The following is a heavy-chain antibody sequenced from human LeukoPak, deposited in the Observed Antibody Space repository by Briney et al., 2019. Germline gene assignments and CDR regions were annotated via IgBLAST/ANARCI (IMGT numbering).Heavy chain of an antibody. D-gene: IGHD1-26*01. CDR1: GFTFSNYA. V-gene: IGHV3-23*01. CDR2: IRGSGDST. J-gene: IGHJ3*02. CDR3: AKDRDREWELLIEFGFDI. Sequence: GGSLRLSCAASGFTFSNYAMSRVPQAPGQGLKWDSGIRGSGDSTYYADSVKGRFTISRDNSKNTLYLQMNSLRAEDTAVYYCAKDRDREWELLIEFGFDIWGQGTMVTVSS.